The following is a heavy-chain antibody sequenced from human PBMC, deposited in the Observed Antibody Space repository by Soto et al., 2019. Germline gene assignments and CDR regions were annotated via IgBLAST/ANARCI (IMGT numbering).Heavy chain of an antibody. D-gene: IGHD3-10*01. CDR1: GGSISSGGYS. V-gene: IGHV4-30-2*01. CDR2: IYHSGST. J-gene: IGHJ4*02. CDR3: ARHLSVRAVFDF. Sequence: SETLSLTCAVSGGSISSGGYSWSWIRQPPGKGLEWIGYIYHSGSTYYNPSLKSRVTISVDRSKNQFSLKLSSVTAADTAVYHCARHLSVRAVFDFWGQGTQVTVSS.